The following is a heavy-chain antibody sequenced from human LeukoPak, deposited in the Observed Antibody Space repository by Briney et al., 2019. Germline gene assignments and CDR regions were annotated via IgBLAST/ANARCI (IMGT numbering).Heavy chain of an antibody. CDR3: VRGDSVDY. CDR2: IHFNATNK. J-gene: IGHJ4*02. V-gene: IGHV3-30*02. Sequence: QSGGSLRLSCVISGFTLSHFGIHWVRQAPGKGLDWVAFIHFNATNKNYADSVKGRFTVSRDNSKNTVYLQMSSLGGEDTAVYYCVRGDSVDYWGQGTLVAVSA. D-gene: IGHD3-16*01. CDR1: GFTLSHFG.